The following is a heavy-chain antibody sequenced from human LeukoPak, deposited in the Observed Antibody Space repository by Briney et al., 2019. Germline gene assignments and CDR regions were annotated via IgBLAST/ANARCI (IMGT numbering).Heavy chain of an antibody. V-gene: IGHV5-51*01. CDR1: GYSFTSYW. Sequence: PRGALKISFKGFGYSFTSYWVGWGRQMPGKRLGEVGIIYPGDSDPRYSPSFQGQVTISAAKSIIPAYLQWRSLKASDTAMYYCARRDTGGNPNHWGQGTLVTVSS. CDR2: IYPGDSDP. J-gene: IGHJ5*02. CDR3: ARRDTGGNPNH. D-gene: IGHD2-8*02.